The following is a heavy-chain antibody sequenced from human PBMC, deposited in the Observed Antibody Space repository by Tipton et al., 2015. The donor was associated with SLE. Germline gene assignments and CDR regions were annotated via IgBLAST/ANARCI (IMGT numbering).Heavy chain of an antibody. J-gene: IGHJ4*02. CDR3: ASTDGASVVARFDY. D-gene: IGHD2-21*01. V-gene: IGHV4-61*02. CDR2: IYTSGST. Sequence: TLSLTCTVSGGSISSGSYSWNWIRQPAGKRLEWIGRIYTSGSTNCNPSLKSRVTISVDTSKNQFSLKLSSVTAADTAVYYCASTDGASVVARFDYWGQGTLVTVSS. CDR1: GGSISSGSYS.